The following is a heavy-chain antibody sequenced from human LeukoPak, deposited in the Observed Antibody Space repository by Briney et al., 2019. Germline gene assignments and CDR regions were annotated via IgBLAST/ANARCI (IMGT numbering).Heavy chain of an antibody. Sequence: SETLSLTCSVSGGSITSYYWSWIRQPPGKGLEWIGYIYYSGSTNYNPSLKSRVTIAVDTSKNQFSLTLTSVTAADTAVYYCARGISSVYTGNWFDPWGQGTLVTVSS. D-gene: IGHD1-14*01. CDR2: IYYSGST. CDR3: ARGISSVYTGNWFDP. V-gene: IGHV4-59*12. J-gene: IGHJ5*02. CDR1: GGSITSYY.